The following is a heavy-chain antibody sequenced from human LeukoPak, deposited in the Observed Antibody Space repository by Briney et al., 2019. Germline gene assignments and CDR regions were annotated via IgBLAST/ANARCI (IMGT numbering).Heavy chain of an antibody. CDR3: ATGNYYDSRGYYTFGH. CDR1: GFTFSRYW. D-gene: IGHD3-22*01. CDR2: INGDGSTT. V-gene: IGHV3-74*01. Sequence: GGSLRLSCAASGFTFSRYWMHWVRQAPGKGLVWVSRINGDGSTTSYADSVKGGFTISRDKAKNTLYQQMNSLRAEDTAVYYCATGNYYDSRGYYTFGHWGQGTLVTVSS. J-gene: IGHJ1*01.